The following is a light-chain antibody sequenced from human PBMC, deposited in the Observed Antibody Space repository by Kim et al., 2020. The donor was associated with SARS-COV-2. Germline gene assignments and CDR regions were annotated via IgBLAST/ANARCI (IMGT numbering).Light chain of an antibody. CDR2: GNS. V-gene: IGLV1-40*01. CDR1: SSNIGTVYV. J-gene: IGLJ3*02. CDR3: QPYDSSLRGGV. Sequence: QGVTCSCTWSSSNIGTVYVVIWYHQLPGTAPKLPIYGNSNRPSGVPDRFCGSKSGTAAFLAITGLKAEDEAYYYCQPYDSSLRGGVFGGGTQLTVL.